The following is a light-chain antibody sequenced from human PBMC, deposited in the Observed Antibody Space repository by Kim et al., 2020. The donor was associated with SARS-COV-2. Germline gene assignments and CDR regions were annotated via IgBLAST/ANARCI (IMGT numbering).Light chain of an antibody. CDR3: QQSYGTPHT. V-gene: IGKV4-1*01. Sequence: RATINCKSSQSVLYSSNNKNYVAWYQQKPGQPPKLLIYWAATRQSGVPDRFSGSGSGTDFTLTISSLQAEDVAVYYCQQSYGTPHTFGQGTKLEI. CDR2: WAA. J-gene: IGKJ2*01. CDR1: QSVLYSSNNKNY.